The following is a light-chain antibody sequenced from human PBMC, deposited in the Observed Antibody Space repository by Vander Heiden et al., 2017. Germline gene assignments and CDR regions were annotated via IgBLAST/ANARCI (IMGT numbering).Light chain of an antibody. Sequence: DIQMTQSPSSLSASVGDRVTISCRASQSISNYLIWYQQKPGKAPKLLIYAASALQTGVPSRFSGSGSGTDFTLTISRLQPEDIASYYCQQSDSIPRTFGGGTEVEIK. CDR3: QQSDSIPRT. CDR2: AAS. CDR1: QSISNY. V-gene: IGKV1-39*01. J-gene: IGKJ4*01.